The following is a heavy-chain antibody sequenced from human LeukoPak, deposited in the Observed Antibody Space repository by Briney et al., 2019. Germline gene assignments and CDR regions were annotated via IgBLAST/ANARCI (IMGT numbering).Heavy chain of an antibody. D-gene: IGHD2-2*01. CDR1: GFTFSSYA. V-gene: IGHV3-23*01. CDR3: AKDQVGVPGADDAFDI. Sequence: PGGSLRLSCAASGFTFSSYAMSWVRQAPGKGLEWVSAISGSGGFTYYADSVKGRFTISRDNSKNTLYLQMNSLRAEDTAVYSCAKDQVGVPGADDAFDIWGQGTMVAVSS. CDR2: ISGSGGFT. J-gene: IGHJ3*02.